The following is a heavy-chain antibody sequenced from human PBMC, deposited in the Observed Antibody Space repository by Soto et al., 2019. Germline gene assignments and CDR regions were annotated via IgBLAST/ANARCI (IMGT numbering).Heavy chain of an antibody. Sequence: SGTLSLTCSVAGGSISSSNYYWGWIRQPPGKGLEWIGSIFHSGSTDYNASLKSRVTISVDTPRNQFSLKLNSVTGADTAVYFCARSSGSSWRITDAFEIWGQGTMVTVSS. CDR2: IFHSGST. CDR1: GGSISSSNYY. CDR3: ARSSGSSWRITDAFEI. D-gene: IGHD2-15*01. J-gene: IGHJ3*02. V-gene: IGHV4-39*01.